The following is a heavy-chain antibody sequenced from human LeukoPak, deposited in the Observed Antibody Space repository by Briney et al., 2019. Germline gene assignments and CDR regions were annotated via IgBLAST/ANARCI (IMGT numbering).Heavy chain of an antibody. Sequence: GGSLRLSCAASGFTFSSYAMSWVRQAPGKGLEWVSAISGSGGSTYYADSVKGRFTISRDNSKNTLYLQMNSLRAEDTAVYYCAKDDCSGGSCYLPYYYYGMDVWGQGTTVTVSS. CDR3: AKDDCSGGSCYLPYYYYGMDV. D-gene: IGHD2-15*01. CDR2: ISGSGGST. J-gene: IGHJ6*02. CDR1: GFTFSSYA. V-gene: IGHV3-23*01.